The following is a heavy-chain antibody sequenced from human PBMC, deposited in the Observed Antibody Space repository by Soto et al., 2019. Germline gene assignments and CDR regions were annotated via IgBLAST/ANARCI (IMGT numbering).Heavy chain of an antibody. CDR2: IYYSGST. V-gene: IGHV4-59*01. J-gene: IGHJ3*02. CDR3: ARDSKRAFDI. Sequence: SETLSLTCTVSGGSISSYYWSWIRQPPGKGLEWIGYIYYSGSTNYNPSLKSRVTISVDTSKNQFSLKLSPVTAADTAVYYCARDSKRAFDIWGQGTMVTVSS. CDR1: GGSISSYY.